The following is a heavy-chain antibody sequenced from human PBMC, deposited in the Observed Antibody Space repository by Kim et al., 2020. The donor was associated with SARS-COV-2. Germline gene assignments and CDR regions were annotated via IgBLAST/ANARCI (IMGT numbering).Heavy chain of an antibody. V-gene: IGHV4-34*01. Sequence: SETLSLTCAVYGGSFSGYYWSWIRQPPGKGLEWIGEINHSGSTNYNPSLKSRVTISVDTSKNQFSLKLSSVTAADTAVYYCARGWRVVPAADFDYWGQGTLVTVSS. J-gene: IGHJ4*02. D-gene: IGHD2-2*01. CDR3: ARGWRVVPAADFDY. CDR1: GGSFSGYY. CDR2: INHSGST.